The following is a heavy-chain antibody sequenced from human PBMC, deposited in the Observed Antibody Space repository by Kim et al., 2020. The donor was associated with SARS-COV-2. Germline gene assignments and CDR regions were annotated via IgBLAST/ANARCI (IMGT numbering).Heavy chain of an antibody. D-gene: IGHD2-15*01. CDR1: GYSISSGYY. CDR3: AREGTKSMVAAMDKRHEDNDY. Sequence: SETLSLTCTVSGYSISSGYYWGWIRQPPGKGLEWIGSIYHSGSTYYNPSLKSRVTISVDTSKNQFSLKLSSVTAADTAVYYCAREGTKSMVAAMDKRHEDNDYWGQGTLVTVSS. V-gene: IGHV4-38-2*02. CDR2: IYHSGST. J-gene: IGHJ4*02.